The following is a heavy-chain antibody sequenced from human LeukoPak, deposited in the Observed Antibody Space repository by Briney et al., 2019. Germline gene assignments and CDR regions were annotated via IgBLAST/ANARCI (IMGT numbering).Heavy chain of an antibody. D-gene: IGHD6-19*01. V-gene: IGHV4-59*12. CDR2: ISDGGST. Sequence: SETLSLTCSVSGGSITSYYWSWIRQPPGKGLEWIGYISDGGSTNYNPSLKSRVTMSVDTSKNQFSLKLSSVTAADTAVYYCAREVAVAGAFDYWGQGTLVTVSS. J-gene: IGHJ4*02. CDR1: GGSITSYY. CDR3: AREVAVAGAFDY.